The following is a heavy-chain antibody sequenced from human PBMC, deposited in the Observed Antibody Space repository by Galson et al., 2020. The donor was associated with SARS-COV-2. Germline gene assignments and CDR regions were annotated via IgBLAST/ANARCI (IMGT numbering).Heavy chain of an antibody. V-gene: IGHV4-4*02. J-gene: IGHJ4*02. Sequence: SETLSLTCNVSGASMRSPTWWSWVRQPPGTGLEWIAEIYYSGTTEYNPSLKGRVTISLDKSKNQFSLKVNSLTAADTAVYYCARGGASWPFDSWGQGTLVTVSS. CDR2: IYYSGTT. CDR3: ARGGASWPFDS. CDR1: GASMRSPTW. D-gene: IGHD2-15*01.